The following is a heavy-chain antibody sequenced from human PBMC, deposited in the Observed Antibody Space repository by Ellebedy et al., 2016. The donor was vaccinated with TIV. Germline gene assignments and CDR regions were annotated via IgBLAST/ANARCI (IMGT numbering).Heavy chain of an antibody. J-gene: IGHJ2*01. CDR1: GFTFSNAW. CDR2: IKSKTDGGTT. CDR3: TTPASARGYSYVRYWYFDL. Sequence: GGSLRLSCAASGFTFSNAWMSWVRQAPGKGLEWVGRIKSKTDGGTTDYAAPVKGRFTISRDDSKNTLYLQMNSLKTEDTAVYYCTTPASARGYSYVRYWYFDLWGRGTLVTVSS. D-gene: IGHD5-18*01. V-gene: IGHV3-15*01.